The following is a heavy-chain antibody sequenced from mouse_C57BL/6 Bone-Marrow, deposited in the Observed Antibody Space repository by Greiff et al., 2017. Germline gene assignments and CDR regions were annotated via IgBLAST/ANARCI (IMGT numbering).Heavy chain of an antibody. Sequence: QVQLQQPGAELVKPGASVKMSCKASGYTFTSYWITWVKQRPGQGLEWIGDIYPGSGSTNYNEKFKGKSTLTVDKSSSTAYMQLSSLTSEDSAVYYCARKGIYDYDGGFAYWGQGTLVTVSA. CDR3: ARKGIYDYDGGFAY. CDR1: GYTFTSYW. J-gene: IGHJ3*01. V-gene: IGHV1-55*01. D-gene: IGHD2-4*01. CDR2: IYPGSGST.